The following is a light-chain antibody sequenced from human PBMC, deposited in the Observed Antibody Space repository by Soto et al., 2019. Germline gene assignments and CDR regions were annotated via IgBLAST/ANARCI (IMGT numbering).Light chain of an antibody. CDR1: QCVSSH. CDR3: HQHSSALT. CDR2: EAS. J-gene: IGKJ1*01. Sequence: IGLKITPSELRLSPKECATLPFWASQCVSSHFAWFQQRPGQAPRLLIYEASNRATGIPARFSGRGSGTDFPLTISSLQPEDFAVYYCHQHSSALTFGQGTKVEIK. V-gene: IGKV3-11*01.